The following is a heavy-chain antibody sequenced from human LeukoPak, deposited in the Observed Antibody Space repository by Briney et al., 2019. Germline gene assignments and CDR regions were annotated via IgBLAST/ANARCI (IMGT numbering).Heavy chain of an antibody. CDR3: ARDVGIYYFDY. CDR2: IWYDGSNK. Sequence: GRSLRLSCAASGFTFSSYGMHWVRQAPGKGLEWVAVIWYDGSNKYYADSVKGRFTISRDNSKNTLCLQMNSLRAEDTAVYYCARDVGIYYFDYWGQGTLVTVSS. V-gene: IGHV3-33*01. CDR1: GFTFSSYG. J-gene: IGHJ4*02. D-gene: IGHD3-10*01.